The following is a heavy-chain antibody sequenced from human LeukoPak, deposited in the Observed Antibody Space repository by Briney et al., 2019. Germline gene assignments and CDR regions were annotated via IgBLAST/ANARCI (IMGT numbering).Heavy chain of an antibody. Sequence: SETLSLTCTVSGGSISSYYWSWIRQPPGKGLEWIGYIYYSGSTNYNPPLKSRVTISVDTSKNQFSLKLSSVTAADTAVYYCARQSYYYDSSGSLIDYWGQGTLVTVSS. D-gene: IGHD3-22*01. CDR3: ARQSYYYDSSGSLIDY. J-gene: IGHJ4*02. CDR2: IYYSGST. V-gene: IGHV4-59*08. CDR1: GGSISSYY.